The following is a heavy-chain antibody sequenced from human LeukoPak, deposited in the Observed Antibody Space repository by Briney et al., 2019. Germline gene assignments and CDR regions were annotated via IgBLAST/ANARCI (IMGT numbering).Heavy chain of an antibody. D-gene: IGHD3-10*01. CDR1: GGSVSSSNW. V-gene: IGHV4-4*02. CDR2: VYHTGST. CDR3: ARDVITMVRGVPPYYYMDV. Sequence: PSETLSLTCAVSGGSVSSSNWWSWVRQSPGKGLEWIGEVYHTGSTNYSPSLRSRVTMSVDKSRNQISLKLTSVTAADTAVYYCARDVITMVRGVPPYYYMDVWGKGTTVTVSS. J-gene: IGHJ6*03.